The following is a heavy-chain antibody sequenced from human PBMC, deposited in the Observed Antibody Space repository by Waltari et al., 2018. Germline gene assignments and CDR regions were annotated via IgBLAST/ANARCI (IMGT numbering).Heavy chain of an antibody. J-gene: IGHJ6*02. CDR2: IYSGGST. CDR3: ARESGELSPGSYGMDV. V-gene: IGHV3-53*01. D-gene: IGHD3-10*01. Sequence: EVQLVESGGGLIQPGGSLRLSCAASGFTVSSNYMSWVRQAPGQGLEWVSVIYSGGSTDYADSVKGRFTISRDKSKNTLYLQMNSRRAEDTAVYYCARESGELSPGSYGMDVWGQGTTVTVSS. CDR1: GFTVSSNY.